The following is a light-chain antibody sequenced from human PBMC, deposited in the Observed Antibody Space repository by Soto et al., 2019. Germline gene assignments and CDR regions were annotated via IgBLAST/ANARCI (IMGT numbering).Light chain of an antibody. J-gene: IGLJ1*01. V-gene: IGLV2-14*01. Sequence: QSALTQPASVSGSPGQSITISCTGTSGDVGGYNYVSWYQQHPGKAPKLMIYEVSNRPSGVSNRFSGSKSGNTASLTISGLQAEEEADYYRSSYTSSSAYVFGTGTKVTVL. CDR2: EVS. CDR1: SGDVGGYNY. CDR3: SSYTSSSAYV.